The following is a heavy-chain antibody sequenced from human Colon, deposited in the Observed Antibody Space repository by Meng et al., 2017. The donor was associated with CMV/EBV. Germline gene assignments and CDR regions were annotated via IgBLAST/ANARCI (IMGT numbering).Heavy chain of an antibody. Sequence: GESLKISCSASGFTFSSFSINWVRQAPGEGLEWVSIIYGSGSPKVYAASVQGRFTISRDNSRSMVFLQMNDLRADDSGIYYCVKDRTPDGLFEFDFWGQGTPVTSPQ. V-gene: IGHV3-23*03. CDR1: GFTFSSFS. J-gene: IGHJ4*02. CDR3: VKDRTPDGLFEFDF. CDR2: IYGSGSPK. D-gene: IGHD1-14*01.